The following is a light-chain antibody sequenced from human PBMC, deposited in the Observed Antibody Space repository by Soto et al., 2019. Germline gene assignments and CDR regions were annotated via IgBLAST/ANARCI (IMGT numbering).Light chain of an antibody. CDR3: QAWDSSTVV. CDR1: KLGNKY. CDR2: QDS. J-gene: IGLJ2*01. Sequence: SYELTQPPSVSVSPGQTASITCSGHKLGNKYACWYQQKPGQSPVLVIYQDSKRPSGIPERFSGPNSGNTATLTISGTQAMDEADYYCQAWDSSTVVFGGGTKVTVL. V-gene: IGLV3-1*01.